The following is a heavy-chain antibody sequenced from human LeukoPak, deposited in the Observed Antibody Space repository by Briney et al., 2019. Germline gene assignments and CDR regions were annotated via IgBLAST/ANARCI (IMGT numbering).Heavy chain of an antibody. CDR1: GYTFTSYG. V-gene: IGHV1-18*01. J-gene: IGHJ6*02. D-gene: IGHD6-13*01. CDR2: ISAYNGNT. CDR3: ARGQRTAVVEQQLAAQHNYYYYGMDV. Sequence: ASVKVSCKASGYTFTSYGISWVRQAAGQGLEGMGWISAYNGNTNYAPKLQGRVTMTTNTSTSTAYMELRSLRSDDTAVYYCARGQRTAVVEQQLAAQHNYYYYGMDVWGQGTTVTVSS.